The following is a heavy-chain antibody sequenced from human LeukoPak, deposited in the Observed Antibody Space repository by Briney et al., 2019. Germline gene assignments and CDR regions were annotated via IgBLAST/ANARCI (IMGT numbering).Heavy chain of an antibody. J-gene: IGHJ4*02. Sequence: ASVRVSCKASGYTFTIYGISWVRQAPGQGGEGMGWMSAYNGNTNYTQKLQGRGTITTDTSTSTAYMELRSLRSDDTAVYYCARVGVVVAATLSSDYWGQGTLVTVSS. CDR1: GYTFTIYG. CDR2: MSAYNGNT. V-gene: IGHV1-18*04. CDR3: ARVGVVVAATLSSDY. D-gene: IGHD2-15*01.